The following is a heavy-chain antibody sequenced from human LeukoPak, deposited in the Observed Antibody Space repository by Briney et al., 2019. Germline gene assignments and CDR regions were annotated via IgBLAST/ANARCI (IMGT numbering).Heavy chain of an antibody. Sequence: SVKVSCKASGGTFGGYAISWVRQAPGQGLEWMGGIIPIFGTANYAQKFQGRVTITTDESTSTAYMELSSLRSEDTAVYYCARHSSSEEAMDAFDIWGQGTMVTVSS. CDR2: IIPIFGTA. CDR1: GGTFGGYA. V-gene: IGHV1-69*05. J-gene: IGHJ3*02. CDR3: ARHSSSEEAMDAFDI. D-gene: IGHD6-6*01.